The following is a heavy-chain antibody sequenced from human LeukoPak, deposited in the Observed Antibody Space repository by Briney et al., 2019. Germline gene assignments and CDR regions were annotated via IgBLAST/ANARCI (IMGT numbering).Heavy chain of an antibody. CDR1: GCTFSDYC. Sequence: GASVKVSCKASGCTFSDYCIHWVRQAPGQGLEWMGWIDPNSGDTNFAQIFQGRVTMTRDTSINSAYMELSSLRSDDTALYYCAKSYYFASGSSDYWGQGTRVTVSS. V-gene: IGHV1-2*02. J-gene: IGHJ4*02. D-gene: IGHD3-10*01. CDR3: AKSYYFASGSSDY. CDR2: IDPNSGDT.